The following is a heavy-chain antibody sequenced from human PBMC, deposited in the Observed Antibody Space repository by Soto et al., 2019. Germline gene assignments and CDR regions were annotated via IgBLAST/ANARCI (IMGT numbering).Heavy chain of an antibody. D-gene: IGHD3-22*01. CDR2: ISAYNGNT. V-gene: IGHV1-18*01. Sequence: ASVKVSCKASGYTFTSYGISWVRQAPGQGLEWMGWISAYNGNTNYAQKLQGRVTMTTDTSTSTAYMELRSLRSDDTAVYYCARDRDYYDGGGYYLFDYWGRGSLVTVSS. J-gene: IGHJ4*02. CDR1: GYTFTSYG. CDR3: ARDRDYYDGGGYYLFDY.